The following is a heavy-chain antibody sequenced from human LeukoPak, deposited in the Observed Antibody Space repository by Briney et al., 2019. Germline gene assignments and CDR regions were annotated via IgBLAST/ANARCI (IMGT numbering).Heavy chain of an antibody. CDR1: GFTFSTYF. D-gene: IGHD2-21*02. J-gene: IGHJ4*02. CDR3: ARVPVYCGGDCYFDY. V-gene: IGHV3-74*01. CDR2: VNSDGSTT. Sequence: GGSLRLSCAASGFTFSTYFMDWVRQAPGKGRVCDSRVNSDGSTTSHADSVKGRFTISRDNAKNTLYLQMNSLRAEETVVYYCARVPVYCGGDCYFDYWGQRTLVTVSS.